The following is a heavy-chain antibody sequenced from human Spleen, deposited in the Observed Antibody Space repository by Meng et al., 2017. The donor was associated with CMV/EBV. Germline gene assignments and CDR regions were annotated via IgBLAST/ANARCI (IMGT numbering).Heavy chain of an antibody. CDR1: GFTFSSYA. CDR2: VYSGGSTT. CDR3: AKGSSGGWPYYFDY. V-gene: IGHV3-23*03. Sequence: GESLKISCATSGFTFSSYAMNWVRQAPGKGLEWVSLVYSGGSTTYYAESVKGRFTISRDNSKNTLYLQTNSRRVEDTAVYYCAKGSSGGWPYYFDYWGQETLVTVSS. D-gene: IGHD2-15*01. J-gene: IGHJ4*02.